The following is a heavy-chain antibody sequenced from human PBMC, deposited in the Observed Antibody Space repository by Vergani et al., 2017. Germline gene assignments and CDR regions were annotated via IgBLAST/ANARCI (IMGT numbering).Heavy chain of an antibody. CDR1: GFTSAGYA. CDR3: AKDLGTSSGGGWFDP. J-gene: IGHJ5*02. CDR2: ISWNSTSI. V-gene: IGHV3-9*02. Sequence: EVQLEESGGGLVLPGRSLRLSCVASGFTSAGYAMHWVRQAPGKGLEWVSGISWNSTSIGYADSVKGRFTISRDNAKNSLYLQMNSLRAEDTALYYCAKDLGTSSGGGWFDPWGQGTLVTVSS. D-gene: IGHD6-6*01.